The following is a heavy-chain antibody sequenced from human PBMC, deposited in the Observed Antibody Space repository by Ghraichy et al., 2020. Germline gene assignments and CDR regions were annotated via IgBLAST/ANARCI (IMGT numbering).Heavy chain of an antibody. CDR2: ISGSGGST. CDR3: AKDVVYCTNGVCYKVFDY. D-gene: IGHD2-8*01. V-gene: IGHV3-23*01. CDR1: GFTFSSYA. Sequence: GGSLRLSCAASGFTFSSYAMSWVRQAPGKGLEWVSAISGSGGSTYYADSVKGRFTISRDNSKNTLYLQMNSLRAEDTAVYYCAKDVVYCTNGVCYKVFDYWGQGTLVTVSS. J-gene: IGHJ4*02.